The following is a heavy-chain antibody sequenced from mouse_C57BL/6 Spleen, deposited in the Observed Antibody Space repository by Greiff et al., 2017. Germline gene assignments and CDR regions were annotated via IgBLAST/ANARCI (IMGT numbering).Heavy chain of an antibody. CDR1: GYAFSSSW. J-gene: IGHJ4*01. D-gene: IGHD2-5*01. V-gene: IGHV1-82*01. Sequence: QVQLQQSGPELVKPGASVTISCKASGYAFSSSWLNWVKQRPGTGLEWIGRIYPGDGDTNYNGKFKGKATLTADKSSSTAYMQLSSLTSADSAVYFCARYYSNYDAMDYWGQGTSGTVSS. CDR2: IYPGDGDT. CDR3: ARYYSNYDAMDY.